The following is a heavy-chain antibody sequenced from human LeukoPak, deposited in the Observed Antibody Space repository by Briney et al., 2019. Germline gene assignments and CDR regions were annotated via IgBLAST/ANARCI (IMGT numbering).Heavy chain of an antibody. CDR1: GFTFRSYA. CDR3: AKDAPPWYSSGWSHPFDY. Sequence: GGSLRLSCAASGFTFRSYAMSWVRQTPGKGLEWVSGISSSGGTTFYADSVKGRFTISRDNSKNTMYLQMNSLRAEDTAVYYYAKDAPPWYSSGWSHPFDYWGEGTLVTVSS. CDR2: ISSSGGTT. D-gene: IGHD6-19*01. V-gene: IGHV3-23*01. J-gene: IGHJ4*02.